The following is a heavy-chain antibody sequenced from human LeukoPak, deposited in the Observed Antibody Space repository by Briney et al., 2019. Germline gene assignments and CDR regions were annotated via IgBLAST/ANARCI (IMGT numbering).Heavy chain of an antibody. J-gene: IGHJ4*02. CDR3: ARGVRRRGYSGYGGLDY. Sequence: GGSLRLSCAASGFTFDDYGMSWVRQAPGKGLEWVSGINWNGGSTGYADSVKGRFTISRDNAKNSLYPQMNSLRAEDTALYYCARGVRRRGYSGYGGLDYWGQGTLVTVSS. CDR1: GFTFDDYG. D-gene: IGHD5-12*01. CDR2: INWNGGST. V-gene: IGHV3-20*04.